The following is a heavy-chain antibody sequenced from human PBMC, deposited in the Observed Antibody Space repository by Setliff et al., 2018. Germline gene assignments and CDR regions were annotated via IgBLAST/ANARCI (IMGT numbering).Heavy chain of an antibody. CDR3: ARAQVVFAISAPVWYFEF. J-gene: IGHJ2*01. V-gene: IGHV4-34*01. Sequence: SETLSLTCVVSGGSFSGYQWSWIRQPPGKGLDWIGEINHSGSTNYSPSLKSRVSISVDKSSNQFSLRLTSVTAADTAVYYCARAQVVFAISAPVWYFEFWGRGTQVTVSS. CDR1: GGSFSGYQ. D-gene: IGHD2-21*01. CDR2: INHSGST.